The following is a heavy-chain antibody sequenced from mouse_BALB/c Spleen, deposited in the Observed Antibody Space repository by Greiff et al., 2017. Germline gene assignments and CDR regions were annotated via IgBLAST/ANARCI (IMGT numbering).Heavy chain of an antibody. CDR1: GFTFSDYY. CDR3: ASGATTYYAMDY. Sequence: VQLKESGGGLVKPGGSLKLSCAASGFTFSDYYMYWVRQTPEKRLEWVATISDGGSYTYYPDSVKGRFTISRDKAKNNLYLQMSSLKSEDTAMYYCASGATTYYAMDYWGQGTSVTVSS. J-gene: IGHJ4*01. D-gene: IGHD1-1*01. CDR2: ISDGGSYT. V-gene: IGHV5-4*02.